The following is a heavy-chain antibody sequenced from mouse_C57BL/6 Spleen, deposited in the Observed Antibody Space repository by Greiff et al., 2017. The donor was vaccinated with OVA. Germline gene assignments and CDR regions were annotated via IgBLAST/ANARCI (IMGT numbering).Heavy chain of an antibody. J-gene: IGHJ3*01. D-gene: IGHD2-3*01. CDR1: GFTFSSYA. V-gene: IGHV5-4*01. CDR3: ARDYDGYYDAWFAY. Sequence: EVKLVESGGGLVKPGGSLKLSCAASGFTFSSYAMSWVRQTPEKRLEWVATISDGGSYTYYPDNVKGRFTISRDNAKNNLYLQMIHLKSEDTAMYYCARDYDGYYDAWFAYWGQGTLVTVSA. CDR2: ISDGGSYT.